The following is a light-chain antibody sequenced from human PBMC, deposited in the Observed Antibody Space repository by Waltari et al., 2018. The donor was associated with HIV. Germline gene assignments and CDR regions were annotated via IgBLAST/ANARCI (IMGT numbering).Light chain of an antibody. CDR3: YSTDNSGTHIRV. V-gene: IGLV3-10*01. Sequence: SYELTQPPSVSVSPRQTARIPCSGDALPTKFAYWYQQKSGQAPLLVIYEDSKRPSGIPQRFSGSSSGTMATLTISGAQVADEADYYCYSTDNSGTHIRVFGGGTKLTVL. J-gene: IGLJ2*01. CDR1: ALPTKF. CDR2: EDS.